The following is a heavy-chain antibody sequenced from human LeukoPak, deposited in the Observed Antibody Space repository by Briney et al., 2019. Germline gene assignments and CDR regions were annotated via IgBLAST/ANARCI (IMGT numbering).Heavy chain of an antibody. CDR3: AREVRCSTTRCYSLFDY. CDR2: IYSSGST. V-gene: IGHV4-4*07. Sequence: SETLSLTCTVSGGSISSYYWSWIRQSAGKGLEWIGRIYSSGSTHHNPSLKSRVSMSVDISNNQFSLRLSSVTAADTAVYYCAREVRCSTTRCYSLFDYWGQGTLVTVSS. J-gene: IGHJ4*02. D-gene: IGHD2-2*02. CDR1: GGSISSYY.